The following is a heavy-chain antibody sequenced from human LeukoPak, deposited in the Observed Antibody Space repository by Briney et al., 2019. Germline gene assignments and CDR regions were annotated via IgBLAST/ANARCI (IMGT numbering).Heavy chain of an antibody. V-gene: IGHV4-38-2*02. CDR2: IYHSGST. Sequence: SETLSLTCTVSGYSISSGYYWGWIRQPPGKGLEWIGNIYHSGSTYYNPSFKSRVTISVDTSKNQFSLKLSSVTAADTAVYYCAASSYYYMDVWGKGTTVTVSS. J-gene: IGHJ6*03. CDR1: GYSISSGYY. CDR3: AASSYYYMDV. D-gene: IGHD2/OR15-2a*01.